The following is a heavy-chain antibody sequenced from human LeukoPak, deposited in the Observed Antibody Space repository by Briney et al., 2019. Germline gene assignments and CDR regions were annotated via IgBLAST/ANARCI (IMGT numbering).Heavy chain of an antibody. V-gene: IGHV3-30*18. CDR3: AKTTGGWPRFFDH. CDR1: GYPFSGSD. CDR2: VSHEGSSK. J-gene: IGHJ4*02. Sequence: PGGSLRVSCAASGYPFSGSDIHWVRQAPGKGLEWVAFVSHEGSSKFYAESVKGRFGISRDNSKSTTYLQMNGLRADDTAVYYCAKTTGGWPRFFDHWGQGTLVAVSS. D-gene: IGHD6-19*01.